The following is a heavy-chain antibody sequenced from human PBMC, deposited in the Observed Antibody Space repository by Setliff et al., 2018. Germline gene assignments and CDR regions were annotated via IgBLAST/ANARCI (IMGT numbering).Heavy chain of an antibody. CDR3: ARRGERFFNWFDP. CDR2: IYPGNADT. J-gene: IGHJ5*02. D-gene: IGHD2-21*01. Sequence: GYSFTDYWIAWVRQTPGKGLEWMGTIYPGNADTRYSPSFQGQVTISTDTSINTAFLQWNNLKASDTAVYYCARRGERFFNWFDPWGQGTLVTVSS. CDR1: GYSFTDYW. V-gene: IGHV5-51*01.